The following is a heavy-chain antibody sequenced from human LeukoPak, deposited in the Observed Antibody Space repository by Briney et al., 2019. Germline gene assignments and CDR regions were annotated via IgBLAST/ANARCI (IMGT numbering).Heavy chain of an antibody. CDR3: ARALTSLPGINWFDP. CDR1: GGSFSGYY. CDR2: INHSGST. D-gene: IGHD7-27*01. J-gene: IGHJ5*02. V-gene: IGHV4-34*01. Sequence: SETLSLTCAVYGGSFSGYYWSWIRQPPGKGLEWIGEINHSGSTSYNPSLKSRVTISVDTSKNQFSLKLSSVTAADTAVYYCARALTSLPGINWFDPWGQGTLVTVSS.